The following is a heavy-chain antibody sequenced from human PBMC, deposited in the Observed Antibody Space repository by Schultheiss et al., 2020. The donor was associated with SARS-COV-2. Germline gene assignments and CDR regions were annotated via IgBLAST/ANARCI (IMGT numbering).Heavy chain of an antibody. J-gene: IGHJ4*02. CDR3: ARVSFGITIFGVVHRGPWD. CDR2: IGEINHGGTT. Sequence: GSLRLSCAVYGGSFSDYYWSWVRQPPGKGLEWIGEIGEINHGGTTNYNPSFKSRVTISVDTSKNQFSLKLSSVTAADTAVYYCARVSFGITIFGVVHRGPWDWGQGTLVTVSS. D-gene: IGHD3-3*01. V-gene: IGHV4-34*01. CDR1: GGSFSDYY.